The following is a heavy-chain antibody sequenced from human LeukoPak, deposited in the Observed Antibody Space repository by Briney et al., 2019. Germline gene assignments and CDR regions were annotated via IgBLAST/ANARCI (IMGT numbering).Heavy chain of an antibody. CDR2: IHASGPT. V-gene: IGHV4-4*09. J-gene: IGHJ4*02. CDR1: GGSISTYY. Sequence: PSETLSLTCTVSGGSISTYYWSWIRRPPGKGLEWIAYIHASGPTNYNPSLKSRITISIDTSKNQFSLKLSSVTAADTAVYYCARHDAGIAARPFDNWGQGTLVTVSS. D-gene: IGHD6-6*01. CDR3: ARHDAGIAARPFDN.